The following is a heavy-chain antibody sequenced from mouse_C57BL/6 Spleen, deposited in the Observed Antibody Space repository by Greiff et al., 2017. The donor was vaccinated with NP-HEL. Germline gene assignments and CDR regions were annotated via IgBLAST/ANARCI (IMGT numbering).Heavy chain of an antibody. CDR2: IDPENGDT. J-gene: IGHJ4*01. CDR1: GFNIKDDY. V-gene: IGHV14-4*01. CDR3: TTGPRAMDY. Sequence: VHVKQSGAELVRPGASVKLSCTASGFNIKDDYMHWVKQRPEQGLEWIGWIDPENGDTEYASKFQGKATITADTSSNTAYLQLSSLTSEDTAVYYCTTGPRAMDYWGQGTSVTVSS.